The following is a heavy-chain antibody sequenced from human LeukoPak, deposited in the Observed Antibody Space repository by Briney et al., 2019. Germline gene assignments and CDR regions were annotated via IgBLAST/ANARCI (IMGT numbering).Heavy chain of an antibody. D-gene: IGHD3-3*01. Sequence: TSETLSLTCTVSGXSISSSSYYWGWIRQPPGKGLEWIGSVYYRGSTYYNPSLNSRVTISVDTSKNQFSLKLSSVTAADTAVYYCARLYFDLRGWFDPWGQGTLVTVSS. CDR2: VYYRGST. CDR3: ARLYFDLRGWFDP. J-gene: IGHJ5*02. CDR1: GXSISSSSYY. V-gene: IGHV4-39*01.